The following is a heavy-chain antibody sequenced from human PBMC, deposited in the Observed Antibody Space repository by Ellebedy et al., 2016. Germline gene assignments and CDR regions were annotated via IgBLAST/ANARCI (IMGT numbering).Heavy chain of an antibody. Sequence: GGSLRLXXEASGFTFSNYWMHWARQVPGKGLVWVSRINSDESSTSYADSVKGRFTISRDNAKNTLYLQMNSLRAEDTAVYHCARASGYDFDYWGQGTLVTVSS. D-gene: IGHD2-2*01. CDR1: GFTFSNYW. CDR2: INSDESST. J-gene: IGHJ4*02. V-gene: IGHV3-74*01. CDR3: ARASGYDFDY.